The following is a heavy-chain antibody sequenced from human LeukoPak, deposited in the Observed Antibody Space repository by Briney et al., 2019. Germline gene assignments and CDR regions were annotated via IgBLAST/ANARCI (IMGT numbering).Heavy chain of an antibody. CDR2: INPNSGGT. D-gene: IGHD5-12*01. CDR1: GYTFIGYY. V-gene: IGHV1-2*02. Sequence: ASVKVSCKASGYTFIGYYMHWVRQAPGQGLEWMGWINPNSGGTNYAQKLQGRVTMTTDTSTSTAYMELRSLRSDDTAVYYCARDSRGVATIFGYWGQGSLVTVSS. CDR3: ARDSRGVATIFGY. J-gene: IGHJ4*02.